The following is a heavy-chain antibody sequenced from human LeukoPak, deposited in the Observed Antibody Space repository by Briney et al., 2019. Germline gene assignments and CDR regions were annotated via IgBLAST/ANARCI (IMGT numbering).Heavy chain of an antibody. J-gene: IGHJ4*02. CDR2: IYYSGST. CDR3: ARRIVGATYYFNY. Sequence: SETLSLTCTVSGGSISSCSYYWGWIRQPRGKGLEWIGSIYYSGSTYYNPSLKSRVTISVDTSKNQFSLKLSSVTAADTAVYYCARRIVGATYYFNYWGQGTLVTVSS. V-gene: IGHV4-39*01. CDR1: GGSISSCSYY. D-gene: IGHD1-26*01.